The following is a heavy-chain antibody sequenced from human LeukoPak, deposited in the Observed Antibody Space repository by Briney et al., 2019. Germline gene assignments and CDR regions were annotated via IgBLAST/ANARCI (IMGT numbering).Heavy chain of an antibody. Sequence: GGSLRLSCAASGISFSSYPMSWVRQPPGKGLEWVSRVSCSGGSTYYADAVNSRFTISRDNSKNTLYLQMNSLRGEETAVYYCARAPGENNFGTFDYWGQGTLVTVSS. J-gene: IGHJ4*02. CDR2: VSCSGGST. CDR1: GISFSSYP. D-gene: IGHD1-1*01. V-gene: IGHV3-23*01. CDR3: ARAPGENNFGTFDY.